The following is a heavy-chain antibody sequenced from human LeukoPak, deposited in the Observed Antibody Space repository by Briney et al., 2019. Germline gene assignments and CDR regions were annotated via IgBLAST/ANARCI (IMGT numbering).Heavy chain of an antibody. J-gene: IGHJ4*02. V-gene: IGHV4-59*08. D-gene: IGHD3-9*01. CDR2: VYYSGST. Sequence: SETLSLTCTVSGGSISTYYWTWIRQPPGKGLEWIGYVYYSGSTKYNPSLGSRVTISVDTSKNQFSLKLSSVTAADTAVYYCARHSPILTGYPFDFWGQGTLVTVSS. CDR3: ARHSPILTGYPFDF. CDR1: GGSISTYY.